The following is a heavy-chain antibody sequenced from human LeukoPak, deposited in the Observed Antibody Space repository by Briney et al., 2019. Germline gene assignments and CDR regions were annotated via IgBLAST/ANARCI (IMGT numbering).Heavy chain of an antibody. CDR2: INHSGST. CDR1: GGSFSGYY. Sequence: SETLSLTCAVYGGSFSGYYWSWIRQPPGKGLEWIGEINHSGSTNYNPSLKSRVTISVDTSKNQFSLKLSSVTAADTAVYYCARDLRGSSGWFGDNWFDPWGQGTLVTVSS. V-gene: IGHV4-34*01. CDR3: ARDLRGSSGWFGDNWFDP. D-gene: IGHD6-19*01. J-gene: IGHJ5*02.